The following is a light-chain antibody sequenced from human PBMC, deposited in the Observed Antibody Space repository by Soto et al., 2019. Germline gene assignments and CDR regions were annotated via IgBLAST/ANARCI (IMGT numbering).Light chain of an antibody. Sequence: DIQMTQSPSSLSASVGDRVTITCQASQDISNYLNWYQQKPGKAPKLLIYDESNLETGVPSRFSGSGSVTDFTFTISSLQPEDIATYYCQQYDNLPLTFGPGTKVDIK. CDR2: DES. J-gene: IGKJ3*01. CDR1: QDISNY. CDR3: QQYDNLPLT. V-gene: IGKV1-33*01.